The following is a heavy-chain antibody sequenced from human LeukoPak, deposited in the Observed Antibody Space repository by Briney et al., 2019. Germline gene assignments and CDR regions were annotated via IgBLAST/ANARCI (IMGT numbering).Heavy chain of an antibody. D-gene: IGHD1-26*01. V-gene: IGHV3-20*04. J-gene: IGHJ1*01. CDR1: GFTFDDYG. Sequence: RPGGSLRLSCAAFGFTFDDYGMSWVRQAPGKGLEWVSGINWNGGSTGYADSVKGRFTISRDNAKNSLYLQMNSLRAEDTALYYCARSGLSGSYGYFQHWGQGTLVTVSS. CDR2: INWNGGST. CDR3: ARSGLSGSYGYFQH.